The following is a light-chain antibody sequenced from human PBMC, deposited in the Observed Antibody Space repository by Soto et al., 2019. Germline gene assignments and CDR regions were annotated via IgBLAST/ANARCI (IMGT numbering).Light chain of an antibody. CDR3: CSYAENNIL. CDR1: SSDIGNYNL. Sequence: QSALTQPASVSGSPGQSITISCTGTSSDIGNYNLVSWYQHHPDKAPKLIIYEVTRRPSGVSNRFSGSKSGNTASLTISGLQAEDEADYYCCSYAENNILFGGGTQLTVL. CDR2: EVT. J-gene: IGLJ3*02. V-gene: IGLV2-23*02.